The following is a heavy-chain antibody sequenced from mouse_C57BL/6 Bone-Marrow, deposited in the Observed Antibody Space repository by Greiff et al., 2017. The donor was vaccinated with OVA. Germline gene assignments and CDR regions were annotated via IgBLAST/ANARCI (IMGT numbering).Heavy chain of an antibody. D-gene: IGHD1-1*01. V-gene: IGHV10-1*01. Sequence: EVMLVESGGGLVQPKGSLKLSCAASGFSFNTYAMNWVRQAPGKGLEWVARIRSKSNNYATYYADSVKDRFTISRDDSESMLYLQMNNLKTEDTAMYYCVISRYYGSSFDYWGQGTTLTVSS. CDR3: VISRYYGSSFDY. CDR2: IRSKSNNYAT. CDR1: GFSFNTYA. J-gene: IGHJ2*01.